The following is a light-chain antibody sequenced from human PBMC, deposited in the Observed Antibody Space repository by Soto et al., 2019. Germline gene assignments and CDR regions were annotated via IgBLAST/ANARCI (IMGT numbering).Light chain of an antibody. J-gene: IGLJ2*01. CDR1: SSDVGAYNY. CDR2: DVS. Sequence: QSALTQPASVSGSLGQSITISCTGTSSDVGAYNYVSWYQQHPGKAPKLIIYDVSSRPSGVSNRFSGSKSGSTASLTISGLQAEDEADYYCNSYTSSTTLVFGGGTKLTVL. V-gene: IGLV2-14*03. CDR3: NSYTSSTTLV.